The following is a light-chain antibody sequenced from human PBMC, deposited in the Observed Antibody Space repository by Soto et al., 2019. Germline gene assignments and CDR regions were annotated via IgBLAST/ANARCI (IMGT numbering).Light chain of an antibody. Sequence: QSVLTQPPSASGTPGQRVTISCSGGSSNIGSNTVNWYQQLPGTAPKLLIYSNDQRPSGVPDRFSGSKSGTSASLATSGLQSEDEAHYYCAAWDDSLNGYVFGTGTKVTVL. CDR3: AAWDDSLNGYV. CDR2: SND. V-gene: IGLV1-44*01. J-gene: IGLJ1*01. CDR1: SSNIGSNT.